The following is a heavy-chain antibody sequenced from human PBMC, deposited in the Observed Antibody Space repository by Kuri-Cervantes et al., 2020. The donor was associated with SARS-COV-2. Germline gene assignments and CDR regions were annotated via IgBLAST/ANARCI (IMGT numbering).Heavy chain of an antibody. D-gene: IGHD5/OR15-5a*01. J-gene: IGHJ5*02. CDR3: ARVVDRVNNYIFDWFDP. CDR2: VYYTGST. CDR1: GGSITSSY. V-gene: IGHV4-59*01. Sequence: GSLRLSCSVSGGSITSSYWSWLRQPPGKGLEWIGYVYYTGSTNYNPSLKSRVSITIDTSKRQFSLKLTSVTAADTAVYYCARVVDRVNNYIFDWFDPWGQGTLVTVS.